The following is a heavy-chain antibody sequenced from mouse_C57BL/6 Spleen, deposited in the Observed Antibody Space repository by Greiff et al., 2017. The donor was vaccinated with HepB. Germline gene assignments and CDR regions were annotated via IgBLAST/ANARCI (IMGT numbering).Heavy chain of an antibody. CDR3: PRYPYYYAMDY. J-gene: IGHJ4*01. CDR1: GYTFTDYE. V-gene: IGHV1-15*01. Sequence: VQLQQSGAELVRPGASVTLSCKASGYTFTDYEMHWVKQTPVHGLEWIGAIDPETGGTAYNQKFKGKAILTADKSSSTAYMELRSLTSEDSAVYYCPRYPYYYAMDYWGQGTSVTVSS. CDR2: IDPETGGT.